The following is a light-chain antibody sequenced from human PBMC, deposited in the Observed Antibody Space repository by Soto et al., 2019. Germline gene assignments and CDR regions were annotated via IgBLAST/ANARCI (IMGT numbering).Light chain of an antibody. CDR3: QQHYSVPFT. V-gene: IGKV4-1*01. J-gene: IGKJ3*01. CDR2: WAS. CDR1: QGVYSNNKNN. Sequence: DIVMTQSPDSLTVSLGERAPINSNSTQGVYSNNKNNLAWFQQIPGQPPKLLIYWASTRQSGVPERFSGSGSGTDFTLTISSLQAEDVAVYYCQQHYSVPFTFGPGTKVDI.